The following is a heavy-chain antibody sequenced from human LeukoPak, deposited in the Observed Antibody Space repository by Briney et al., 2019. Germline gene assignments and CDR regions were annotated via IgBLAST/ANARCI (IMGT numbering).Heavy chain of an antibody. CDR2: IYRSGDT. Sequence: SETLSLTYSVSGGSIISTAYYWGWIRQPPGKGLEWIGSIYRSGDTYYNPSLNSRVTISVDTSKNQFSLRLTSVTTADTAVYFCAGPNTNSRFAYWGQGVLVTVSS. J-gene: IGHJ4*02. V-gene: IGHV4-39*01. D-gene: IGHD1-1*01. CDR1: GGSIISTAYY. CDR3: AGPNTNSRFAY.